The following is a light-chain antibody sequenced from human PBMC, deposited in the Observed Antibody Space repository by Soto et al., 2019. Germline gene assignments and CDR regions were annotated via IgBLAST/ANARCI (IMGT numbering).Light chain of an antibody. CDR2: GAS. Sequence: EIVLTQSPGTLSLSPGERATLSCRASQSVSSTYLAWYQQKPGQAPRLLISGASSRATGIPDRFSGSGSGTDFTLTISRLEPEDCAVYYCQRYDISPFPFGQGTKLEIK. CDR3: QRYDISPFP. V-gene: IGKV3-20*01. J-gene: IGKJ2*01. CDR1: QSVSSTY.